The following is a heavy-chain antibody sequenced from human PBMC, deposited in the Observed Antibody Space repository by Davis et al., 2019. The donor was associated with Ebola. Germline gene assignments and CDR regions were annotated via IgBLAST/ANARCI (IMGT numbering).Heavy chain of an antibody. J-gene: IGHJ5*02. CDR1: GYTFTSYD. CDR3: ARARKKTTVTSYNWFDP. CDR2: MNPNSGNT. Sequence: ASVKVSCKASGYTFTSYDINWVRQATGQGLEWMGWMNPNSGNTGYAQKFQGRVTMTRNTSISTAYMELSSLRSEDTAVYYCARARKKTTVTSYNWFDPWGQGTLVTVSS. V-gene: IGHV1-8*01. D-gene: IGHD4-17*01.